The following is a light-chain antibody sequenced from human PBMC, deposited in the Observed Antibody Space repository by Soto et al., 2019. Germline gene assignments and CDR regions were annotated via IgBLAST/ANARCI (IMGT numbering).Light chain of an antibody. CDR2: KDN. Sequence: SYELTQPPSVSVSPGQTARITCFGDALPKQYAYWYQQKPGQAPVLVIYKDNERPSGIPERFSGSSSGTTVTLTISGVQAEDEADYYCQSADSSGTHVLFGGGTKVTVL. CDR3: QSADSSGTHVL. CDR1: ALPKQY. J-gene: IGLJ2*01. V-gene: IGLV3-25*03.